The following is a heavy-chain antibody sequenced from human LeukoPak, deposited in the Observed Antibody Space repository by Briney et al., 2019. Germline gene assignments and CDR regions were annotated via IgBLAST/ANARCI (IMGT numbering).Heavy chain of an antibody. CDR3: AKGVSGYYQYNWFDP. V-gene: IGHV3-23*01. D-gene: IGHD3-22*01. CDR1: GFTFSSYA. J-gene: IGHJ5*02. CDR2: ISGSGGST. Sequence: GGSLRLSCAASGFTFSSYAMSWVRQAPGKGLEWVSVISGSGGSTYYADSVKGRFTISRDNSKNTLYLQMNSLRAEDTAVYYCAKGVSGYYQYNWFDPWGQGTLVTVSS.